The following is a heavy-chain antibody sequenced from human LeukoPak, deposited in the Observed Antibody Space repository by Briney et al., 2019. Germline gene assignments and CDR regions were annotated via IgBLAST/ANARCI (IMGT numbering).Heavy chain of an antibody. CDR1: GFPLSDAW. V-gene: IGHV3-23*01. Sequence: GGSLRLSCAVSGFPLSDAWMNWVRQAPGKGLEWVSTISGGGTTYYADSVKGRFTISRDNSKSTLYLQLDSLRAEDTALYYCAKYETWTSGRYFDYWGQGTLVTVSS. CDR2: ISGGGTT. J-gene: IGHJ4*02. CDR3: AKYETWTSGRYFDY. D-gene: IGHD6-19*01.